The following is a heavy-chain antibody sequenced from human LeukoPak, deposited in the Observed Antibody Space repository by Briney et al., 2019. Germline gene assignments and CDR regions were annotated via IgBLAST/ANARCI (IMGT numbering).Heavy chain of an antibody. V-gene: IGHV4-39*01. CDR1: VGSISSSSYY. Sequence: PSETLTLTCTVSVGSISSSSYYWGWIRQAPGKGREWIGTICYGGSTYYNPSLKSRVTISVDTSKNQLSLKLSSVTAAYTAVYYCTRQGCDCYLFDYWGQGTLVTVSS. CDR2: ICYGGST. J-gene: IGHJ4*02. CDR3: TRQGCDCYLFDY. D-gene: IGHD2-21*01.